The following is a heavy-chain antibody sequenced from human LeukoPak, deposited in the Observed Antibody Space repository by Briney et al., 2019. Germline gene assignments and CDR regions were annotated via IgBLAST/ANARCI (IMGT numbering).Heavy chain of an antibody. Sequence: SQTLSLTCAISGDSVSSNSAAWNWIRQSPSRGLEWLGRTYYRSKWYNDYAVSVKSRITINPDTSKNQFSLQLNSVTPEDTAVYYCARGNYYDSSGYYYVTYYMDVWGKGTTVTVSS. V-gene: IGHV6-1*01. J-gene: IGHJ6*03. CDR1: GDSVSSNSAA. CDR2: TYYRSKWYN. CDR3: ARGNYYDSSGYYYVTYYMDV. D-gene: IGHD3-22*01.